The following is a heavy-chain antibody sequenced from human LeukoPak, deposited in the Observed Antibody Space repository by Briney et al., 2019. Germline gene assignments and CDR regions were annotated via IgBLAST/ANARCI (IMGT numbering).Heavy chain of an antibody. CDR2: IVPIFGTT. J-gene: IGHJ4*02. V-gene: IGHV1-69*01. CDR1: GGTFSSYA. D-gene: IGHD1-26*01. CDR3: ARDPGHSGSQN. Sequence: SVKVSCKASGGTFSSYAISWGRQAPGQGLEWMGGIVPIFGTTKYAQKFQGRVTLTADESTSTAYMELSSLRSEDTAFYYCARDPGHSGSQNWGQGTLVTVSS.